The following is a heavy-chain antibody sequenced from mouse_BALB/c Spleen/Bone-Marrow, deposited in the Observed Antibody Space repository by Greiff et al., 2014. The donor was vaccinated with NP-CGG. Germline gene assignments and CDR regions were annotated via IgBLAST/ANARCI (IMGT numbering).Heavy chain of an antibody. CDR3: ARNANWLFTY. CDR1: GYAFTNYS. CDR2: INPGSGGT. D-gene: IGHD4-1*01. J-gene: IGHJ3*01. Sequence: QVQLQQSGAELVRPGTSVKVSCKASGYAFTNYSIEWIKQRPGQGLEWIGVINPGSGGTNYNEKFKGKATLTADKSSSTAYMQRSSLTSDDSAVYFCARNANWLFTYWGQGTLVTVSA. V-gene: IGHV1-54*01.